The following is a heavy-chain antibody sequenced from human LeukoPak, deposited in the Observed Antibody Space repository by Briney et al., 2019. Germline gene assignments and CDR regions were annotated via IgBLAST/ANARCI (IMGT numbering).Heavy chain of an antibody. CDR1: GGSISSYY. Sequence: SETLSLTCTVSGGSISSYYWSWIRQPPGKGLEWIGEINHSGSTNYNPSLKSRVTISVDTSKNQFSLKLSSVTAADTAVYYCARRRDGYNYRRPTGWDYWGQGTLVTVSS. J-gene: IGHJ4*02. CDR2: INHSGST. CDR3: ARRRDGYNYRRPTGWDY. V-gene: IGHV4-34*01. D-gene: IGHD5-24*01.